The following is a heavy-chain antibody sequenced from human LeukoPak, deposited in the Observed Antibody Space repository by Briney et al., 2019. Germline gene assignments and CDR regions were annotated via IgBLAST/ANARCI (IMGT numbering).Heavy chain of an antibody. Sequence: PGGSLRLSRAASGFTFDDYAMHWVRQAPGKGLEWVSGISWNSGSIGYADSVKGRFTISRDNAKNSLYLQMNSLRAEDMALYYCAKDIRAVVGAPLFDYWGQGTLVTVSS. CDR3: AKDIRAVVGAPLFDY. V-gene: IGHV3-9*03. CDR1: GFTFDDYA. J-gene: IGHJ4*02. D-gene: IGHD1-26*01. CDR2: ISWNSGSI.